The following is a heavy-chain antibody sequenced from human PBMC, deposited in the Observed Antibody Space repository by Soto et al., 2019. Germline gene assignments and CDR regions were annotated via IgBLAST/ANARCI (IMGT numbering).Heavy chain of an antibody. D-gene: IGHD2-2*01. CDR1: GYTFTSYG. CDR2: ISAYNGNT. V-gene: IGHV1-18*01. CDR3: AGSSVVPAATYYYYGMDV. J-gene: IGHJ6*02. Sequence: ASVKVSCKASGYTFTSYGISWVRQAPGQGLEWMGWISAYNGNTNYAQKLQGRVTMTTDTSTSTAYMELRSLRSDDTAVYYCAGSSVVPAATYYYYGMDVWGQGTTVTVSS.